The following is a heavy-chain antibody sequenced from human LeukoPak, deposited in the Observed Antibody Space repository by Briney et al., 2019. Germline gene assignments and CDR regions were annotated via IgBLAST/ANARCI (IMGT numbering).Heavy chain of an antibody. CDR2: ISTSGSTI. J-gene: IGHJ2*01. CDR1: GFTFSSYS. Sequence: GGSLRLSCAASGFTFSSYSMNWVRQAPGKGLEWISYISTSGSTIYNADSVKGRFTISRDNARNSLYLQMNSLRAEDTAVYYCARAYPSNWHYWYFDLWGRGTLVTVSS. V-gene: IGHV3-48*04. D-gene: IGHD6-13*01. CDR3: ARAYPSNWHYWYFDL.